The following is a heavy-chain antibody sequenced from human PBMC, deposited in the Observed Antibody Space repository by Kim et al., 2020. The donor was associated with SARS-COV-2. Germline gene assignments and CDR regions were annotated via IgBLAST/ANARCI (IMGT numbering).Heavy chain of an antibody. J-gene: IGHJ4*02. D-gene: IGHD6-13*01. V-gene: IGHV3-7*03. CDR2: TER. CDR3: ARDQQQLNQ. Sequence: TERSYVDSVKGRVAISRDNARNSLYMQRNSLRAEDTAVYYCARDQQQLNQWGQGTLVTVSS.